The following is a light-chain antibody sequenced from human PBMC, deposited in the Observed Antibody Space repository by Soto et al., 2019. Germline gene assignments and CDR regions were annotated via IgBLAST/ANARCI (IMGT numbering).Light chain of an antibody. CDR2: EVT. CDR1: SSDVGSYNR. V-gene: IGLV2-18*02. CDR3: NSYTISGTYV. J-gene: IGLJ1*01. Sequence: QSALTQPPSVSGSPGQSVAISCIGASSDVGSYNRVSWYQQSPGTAPKLIIYEVTTRPSGVPDRFSGSKSGNTASLTISGLQAEDEADYYCNSYTISGTYVFGTGTKLTVL.